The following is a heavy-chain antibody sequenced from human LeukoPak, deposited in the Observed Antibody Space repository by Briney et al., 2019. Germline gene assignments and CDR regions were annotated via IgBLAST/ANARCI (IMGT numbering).Heavy chain of an antibody. J-gene: IGHJ5*02. V-gene: IGHV1-2*02. CDR1: GYTFTGYY. CDR2: VNPNSGGT. CDR3: ASFYGDYSNWFDP. Sequence: ASVKVSCKASGYTFTGYYMHWVRQAPGQGLEWMGWVNPNSGGTNYAQKFRGRVTMTRDTSISTAYMELSRLRSDDTAVYYCASFYGDYSNWFDPWGQGTLVTVSS. D-gene: IGHD4-17*01.